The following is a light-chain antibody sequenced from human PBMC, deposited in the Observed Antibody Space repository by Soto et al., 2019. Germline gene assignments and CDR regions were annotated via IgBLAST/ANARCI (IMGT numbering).Light chain of an antibody. CDR1: SSDVGGYNY. V-gene: IGLV2-14*01. Sequence: QSALTQPASVSGSPGQSITISCTGTSSDVGGYNYVSWYQQHPGKASKLMIYEVSNRPSGVSNRFSGSKSGNTASLTISGLQAEDEADYDCSSYTSSSTRVFGGGTKLTVL. CDR2: EVS. CDR3: SSYTSSSTRV. J-gene: IGLJ3*02.